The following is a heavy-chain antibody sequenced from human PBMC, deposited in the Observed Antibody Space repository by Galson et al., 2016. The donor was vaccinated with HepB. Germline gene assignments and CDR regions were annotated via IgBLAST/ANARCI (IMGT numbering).Heavy chain of an antibody. D-gene: IGHD3-3*01. CDR1: GGTFSRHA. CDR2: IIRLFGTT. Sequence: SGGTFSRHAITWVRQAPGQGLEWMGGIIRLFGTTNYPQKFQGRVTITVDETTNTAYMELSSLRSEDTAVYYCARGHGVVTGEYYFQYWGQGTLVAVSS. J-gene: IGHJ4*01. CDR3: ARGHGVVTGEYYFQY. V-gene: IGHV1-69*01.